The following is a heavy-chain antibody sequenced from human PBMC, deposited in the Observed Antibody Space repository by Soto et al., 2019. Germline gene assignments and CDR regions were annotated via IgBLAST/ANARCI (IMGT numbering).Heavy chain of an antibody. CDR1: GYTFTSYG. CDR3: ERDMITVGVARNDY. J-gene: IGHJ4*02. V-gene: IGHV1-18*01. CDR2: ISAYNGNT. D-gene: IGHD3-16*01. Sequence: QVQLVQSGAEVKKPGASVKVSCKASGYTFTSYGISWVRQAPGQGLEWMGWISAYNGNTNYAQKLQGRVTMTTDTXXSTAYMERRSLRSDDTAVYYCERDMITVGVARNDYWGQGTLVTVSS.